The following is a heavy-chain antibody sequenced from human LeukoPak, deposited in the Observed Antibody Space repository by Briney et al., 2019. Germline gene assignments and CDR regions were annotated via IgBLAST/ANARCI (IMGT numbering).Heavy chain of an antibody. CDR2: LTDNGGST. Sequence: GGSLRLSCVASGFTFGNYAMGWLRQAPGRRPEWVSSLTDNGGSTYYVDSVKGRFAISRDNSKNTLYLHMNSLRAEDTAVYYCARVGDYDYYYYGMDVWGQGTTVTVSS. D-gene: IGHD4-17*01. CDR1: GFTFGNYA. CDR3: ARVGDYDYYYYGMDV. V-gene: IGHV3-23*01. J-gene: IGHJ6*02.